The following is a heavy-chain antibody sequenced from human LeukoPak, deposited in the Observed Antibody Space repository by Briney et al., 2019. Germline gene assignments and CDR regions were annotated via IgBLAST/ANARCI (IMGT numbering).Heavy chain of an antibody. CDR2: VIPIFGTA. CDR3: ARDRASGWHLFDY. Sequence: GSSVKVSCKASGGTFSSYAISWVRQAPGQGLEWMGGVIPIFGTANYAQKLQGRVTITADESTSTAYMELSSLRSEDTAVYYCARDRASGWHLFDYWGQGTLVTVSS. D-gene: IGHD6-19*01. J-gene: IGHJ4*02. CDR1: GGTFSSYA. V-gene: IGHV1-69*01.